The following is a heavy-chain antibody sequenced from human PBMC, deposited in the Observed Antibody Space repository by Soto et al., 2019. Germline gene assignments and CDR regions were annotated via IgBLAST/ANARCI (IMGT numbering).Heavy chain of an antibody. V-gene: IGHV3-30-3*01. CDR2: ISYDGSKK. D-gene: IGHD5-18*01. CDR3: ARAQSTAMASYYYYGMDV. Sequence: QVQLVESGGGVVQPGRSLRLSCAASGLTFNSYAMHWVRQAPGKGLEWVAVISYDGSKKYHADSVKGRFTISRDKSKNTLYLQMNSLRAEDTAVYYCARAQSTAMASYYYYGMDVW. J-gene: IGHJ6*01. CDR1: GLTFNSYA.